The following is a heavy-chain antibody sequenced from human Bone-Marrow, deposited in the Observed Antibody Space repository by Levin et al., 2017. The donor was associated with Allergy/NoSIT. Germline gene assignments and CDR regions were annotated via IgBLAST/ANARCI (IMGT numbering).Heavy chain of an antibody. V-gene: IGHV3-23*01. CDR2: ISESTSTT. J-gene: IGHJ4*02. D-gene: IGHD1-20*01. CDR1: GFSFDNYA. CDR3: ATANWNDDVY. Sequence: GGSLRLSCAASGFSFDNYAMIWVRQAPGKGLEWVSGISESTSTTYYADSVKGRFTISRDNSKKTLYLQMDSLRVEDTALYYCATANWNDDVYWGQGTLVSVSS.